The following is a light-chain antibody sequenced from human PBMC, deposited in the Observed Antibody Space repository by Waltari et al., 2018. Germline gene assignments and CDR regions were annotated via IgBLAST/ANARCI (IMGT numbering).Light chain of an antibody. Sequence: EIVLTQSPGTLSLSPGERATLSCTASQSVSSYLGWYQQRPGQAPSLLIFDVSKRATGTPARFRGSGSGTDFTLTITSLEPEDFAVYYCQQRSSWPLTVGGGTKVEIK. CDR1: QSVSSY. CDR3: QQRSSWPLT. CDR2: DVS. V-gene: IGKV3-11*01. J-gene: IGKJ4*01.